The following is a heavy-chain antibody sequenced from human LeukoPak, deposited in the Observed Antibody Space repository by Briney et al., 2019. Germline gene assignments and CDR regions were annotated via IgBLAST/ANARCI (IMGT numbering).Heavy chain of an antibody. V-gene: IGHV4-30-4*01. CDR1: GGSISSGDYY. D-gene: IGHD3-16*01. CDR2: IYYSGST. J-gene: IGHJ6*02. Sequence: PSQTLSLTCTVSGGSISSGDYYWSWIRQPPGKGLEWIGYIYYSGSTYYNPSLKGRVTISVDTSKNQFSLKLSSVTAADTAVYYCARDLWGDGMDVWGQGTTVTVSS. CDR3: ARDLWGDGMDV.